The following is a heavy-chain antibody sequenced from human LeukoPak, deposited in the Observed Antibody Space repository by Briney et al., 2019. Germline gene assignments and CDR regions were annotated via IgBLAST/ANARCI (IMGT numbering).Heavy chain of an antibody. CDR1: GGSISSYS. D-gene: IGHD5-12*01. V-gene: IGHV4-59*08. Sequence: SETLSLTCTVSGGSISSYSWSWIRQSPGKGLEWIGSIYYSGSTNYNPSLKSRVTMSVDTSKNQFSLKLSSVTAADTVVYYCARHGGESIVAMILHAFDIWGQGTMVTVSS. CDR3: ARHGGESIVAMILHAFDI. CDR2: IYYSGST. J-gene: IGHJ3*02.